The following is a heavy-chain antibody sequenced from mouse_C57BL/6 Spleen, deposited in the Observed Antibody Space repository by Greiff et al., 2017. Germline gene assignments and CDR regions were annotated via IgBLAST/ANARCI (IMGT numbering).Heavy chain of an antibody. V-gene: IGHV5-15*01. CDR2: ISTLAYSI. CDR1: GFTFSDHG. Sequence: EVKLVESGGGLVQPGGSLKLSCAASGFTFSDHGMAWVRQAPRKGPAWVAFISTLAYSIYYADTVTGRFTISRENAKNTLYLEMSSLRSEDTAMYYCARQGDYDDWVAYWGQGTLVTVSA. CDR3: ARQGDYDDWVAY. D-gene: IGHD2-4*01. J-gene: IGHJ3*01.